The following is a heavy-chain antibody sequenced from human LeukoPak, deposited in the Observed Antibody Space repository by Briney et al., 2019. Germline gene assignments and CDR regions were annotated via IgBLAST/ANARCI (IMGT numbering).Heavy chain of an antibody. Sequence: GGSLRLSCAASGFTFSNYWMSWVRQAPGKGQEWVANIKQDGSEKYYVDSVKGRFTISRDNAKNSLHLQMNSLRAEDTAVYYCATNAATGIIDYWGRGTLVSVSS. D-gene: IGHD6-13*01. J-gene: IGHJ4*02. CDR1: GFTFSNYW. V-gene: IGHV3-7*01. CDR2: IKQDGSEK. CDR3: ATNAATGIIDY.